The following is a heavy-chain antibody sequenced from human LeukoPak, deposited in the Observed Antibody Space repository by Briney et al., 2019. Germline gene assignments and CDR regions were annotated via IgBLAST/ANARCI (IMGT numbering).Heavy chain of an antibody. CDR1: GYTFPSYF. J-gene: IGHJ6*02. Sequence: ASVKVSCKASGYTFPSYFMHWVRQAPGQGLEWMGIINPSGGSTSYTQKFQGRVTMTRDTSTSTVYMELSSLRSEDTAVYYCAREGFPPKISDFWSGLGPNYYYGMDVWGQGTTVTVSS. CDR3: AREGFPPKISDFWSGLGPNYYYGMDV. D-gene: IGHD3-3*01. V-gene: IGHV1-46*01. CDR2: INPSGGST.